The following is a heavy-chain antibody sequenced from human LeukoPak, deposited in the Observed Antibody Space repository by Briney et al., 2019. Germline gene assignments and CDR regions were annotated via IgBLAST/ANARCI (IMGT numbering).Heavy chain of an antibody. J-gene: IGHJ2*01. V-gene: IGHV3-30*01. CDR1: GFTLSSYA. CDR2: ISYDGSNK. D-gene: IGHD6-25*01. Sequence: PGRSLRLSCAAAGFTLSSYAMHWVRQAPGKGLQWVAVISYDGSNKFYADSVKGRFTISRDNSKNTLFLQMNSLRAEDTAVYYRARDASGTGTGNWYFDLWGRGTLVTVSS. CDR3: ARDASGTGTGNWYFDL.